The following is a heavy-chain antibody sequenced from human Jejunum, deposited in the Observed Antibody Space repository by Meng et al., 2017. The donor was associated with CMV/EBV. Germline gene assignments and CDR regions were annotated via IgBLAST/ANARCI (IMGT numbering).Heavy chain of an antibody. V-gene: IGHV3-23*01. CDR2: ITSRGGNT. CDR1: GFSFSNYV. D-gene: IGHD2-21*02. CDR3: AKTGDGFTFDS. J-gene: IGHJ4*02. Sequence: AASGFSFSNYVMSWVRWAPGKGLQWVSGITSRGGNTYYLASVNGRFTISRDNSKNTLYLQMNSLRAEDTAIYYCAKTGDGFTFDSGARERWSPSPQ.